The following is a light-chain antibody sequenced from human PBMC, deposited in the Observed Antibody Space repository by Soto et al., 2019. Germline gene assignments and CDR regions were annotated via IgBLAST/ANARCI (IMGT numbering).Light chain of an antibody. Sequence: QSALTQPPSASGSPGQSVAISCSGSNSVDYNFVSWCQHHPGKAPKLILYEVNKRPSGVPDRFSGSKSGNTASLTVSGLQAEDEADYYCSSYAGDNSLDVIFGGGTKLTVL. CDR3: SSYAGDNSLDVI. J-gene: IGLJ2*01. CDR2: EVN. V-gene: IGLV2-8*01. CDR1: NSVDYNF.